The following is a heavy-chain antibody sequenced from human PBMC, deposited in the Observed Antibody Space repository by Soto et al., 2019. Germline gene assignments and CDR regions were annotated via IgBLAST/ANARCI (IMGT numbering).Heavy chain of an antibody. CDR1: GFTFSRYG. CDR2: IWYDGSNI. J-gene: IGHJ4*02. V-gene: IGHV3-33*01. CDR3: AGGSEKWLVGYCFDV. Sequence: PGGSLRLSCAASGFTFSRYGMHWVRQAPGRGLEWVAVIWYDGSNIYYADSVKGRFTISRDNSKDTLDLQMNSLRAEDTAVYYCAGGSEKWLVGYCFDVWGQGTLVTVSS. D-gene: IGHD6-19*01.